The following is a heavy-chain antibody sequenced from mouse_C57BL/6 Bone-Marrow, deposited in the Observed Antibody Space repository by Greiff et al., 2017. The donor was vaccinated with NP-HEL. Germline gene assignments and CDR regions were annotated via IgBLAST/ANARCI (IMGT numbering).Heavy chain of an antibody. Sequence: VQLQQSGAELVRPGASVKLSCTASGFNFKDDYMHWVKQRPEQGLEWIGWIDPGNGDTKYAWKFQGKATITADTSSNTAYLQLSSLTSEDTAVYYCTFNGDFDYWGQGTTLTVSA. CDR2: IDPGNGDT. D-gene: IGHD1-2*01. J-gene: IGHJ2*01. V-gene: IGHV14-4*01. CDR1: GFNFKDDY. CDR3: TFNGDFDY.